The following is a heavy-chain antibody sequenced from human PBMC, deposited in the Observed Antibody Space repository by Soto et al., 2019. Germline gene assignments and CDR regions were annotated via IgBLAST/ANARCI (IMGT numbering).Heavy chain of an antibody. J-gene: IGHJ5*02. Sequence: ASVKVSCKASGYTFTSYGISWVRQAPGQGLEWMGWINTGNARTQYSQTFQDRITITRDTSATTAYMELGSLASEDTAVYYCAREGALGGPNWFDPWGQGTLVTVSS. CDR2: INTGNART. CDR1: GYTFTSYG. CDR3: AREGALGGPNWFDP. D-gene: IGHD3-16*01. V-gene: IGHV1-3*04.